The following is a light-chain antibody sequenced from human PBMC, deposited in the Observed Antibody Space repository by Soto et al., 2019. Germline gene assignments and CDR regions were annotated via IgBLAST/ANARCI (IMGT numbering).Light chain of an antibody. CDR2: DAS. V-gene: IGKV1-5*01. CDR3: QQSNNSPWT. J-gene: IGKJ1*01. CDR1: QSISSW. Sequence: DIQMTQSPSTLSASVGDRITITCRASQSISSWLAWYQHRPGKAPKLLIYDASTLQRGVPSRFSGSGSGTEFTLTISNLQPDDFATYYCQQSNNSPWTCGQGTKVEIK.